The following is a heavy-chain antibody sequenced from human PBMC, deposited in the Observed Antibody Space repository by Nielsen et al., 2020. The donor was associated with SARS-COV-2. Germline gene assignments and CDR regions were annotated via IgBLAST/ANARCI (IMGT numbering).Heavy chain of an antibody. J-gene: IGHJ6*03. CDR2: INHSGST. D-gene: IGHD6-19*01. CDR1: GGSFSGYY. Sequence: SETLSLTCAVYGGSFSGYYWSWIRQPPGKGLEWIGEINHSGSTNYNPSLKSRVTISVDKSKNQFSLKLSSVTAADTAVYYCARVNKGIAVAYYYYYMDVWGKGTTVTVSS. V-gene: IGHV4-34*01. CDR3: ARVNKGIAVAYYYYYMDV.